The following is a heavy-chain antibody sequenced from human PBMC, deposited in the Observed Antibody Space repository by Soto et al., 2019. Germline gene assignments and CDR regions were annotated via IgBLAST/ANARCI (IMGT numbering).Heavy chain of an antibody. D-gene: IGHD3-22*01. CDR2: INHSGST. Sequence: SETLSLTCAVYGGSFSGYYWSWIRQPPGKGLEWIGEINHSGSTNYNPSLKSRVTISVDTSKNQFSLKLSSVTAADTAVYYCARGPRLAWDYDSSGFLYAFDIWGQGTMVTVPS. J-gene: IGHJ3*02. CDR1: GGSFSGYY. CDR3: ARGPRLAWDYDSSGFLYAFDI. V-gene: IGHV4-34*01.